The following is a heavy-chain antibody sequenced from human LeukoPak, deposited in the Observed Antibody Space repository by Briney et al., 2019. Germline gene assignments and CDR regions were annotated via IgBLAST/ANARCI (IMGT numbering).Heavy chain of an antibody. CDR3: ARDRPRAHYYGSGSPQGAFDI. J-gene: IGHJ3*02. D-gene: IGHD3-10*01. CDR1: GFTFSSYG. V-gene: IGHV3-33*01. CDR2: TWYDGSGK. Sequence: PGGSLRLSCAASGFTFSSYGMHWVRQAPGKGLEWAAVTWYDGSGKYYADSVKGRFTISRDNSKNTLYLQMNSLRAEDTALYYCARDRPRAHYYGSGSPQGAFDIWGHGTMVTVSS.